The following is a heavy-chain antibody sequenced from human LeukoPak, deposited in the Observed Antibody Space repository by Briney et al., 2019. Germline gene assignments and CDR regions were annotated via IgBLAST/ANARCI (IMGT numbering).Heavy chain of an antibody. CDR3: ARGRKYSYGTYYYGLDV. D-gene: IGHD5-18*01. V-gene: IGHV3-30-3*01. CDR1: GFTFSSYA. CDR2: ILYDGNNK. J-gene: IGHJ6*02. Sequence: GGSLRLSCAASGFTFSSYAMHWVRQAPGKGLEWVAVILYDGNNKYYADSVKGRFTTSRDNSKNTLYLQMNSLRAEDTAVYYCARGRKYSYGTYYYGLDVWGQGTTVTVCS.